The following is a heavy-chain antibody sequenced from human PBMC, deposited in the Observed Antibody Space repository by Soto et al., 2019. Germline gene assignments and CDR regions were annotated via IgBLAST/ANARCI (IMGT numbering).Heavy chain of an antibody. D-gene: IGHD5-12*01. Sequence: PSETLSLTCTVSGGSINTFYWSWVRQPAGKGLEWIGRIFSSGSTSFNPSLESRVAMSVGTSKNHFSLNLSSVTAADMAVYYCAREGSYSAYNFAHGIQLWSFDFWGQGALVTSPQ. J-gene: IGHJ4*02. CDR3: AREGSYSAYNFAHGIQLWSFDF. CDR2: IFSSGST. V-gene: IGHV4-4*07. CDR1: GGSINTFY.